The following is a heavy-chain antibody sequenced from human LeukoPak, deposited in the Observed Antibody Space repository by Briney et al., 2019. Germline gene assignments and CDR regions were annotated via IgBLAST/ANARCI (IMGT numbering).Heavy chain of an antibody. D-gene: IGHD3-22*01. CDR1: GFVFGHSW. CDR3: VRDRGYSAFDY. J-gene: IGHJ4*02. CDR2: INLDGSEI. V-gene: IGHV3-7*03. Sequence: GGSLRLSCEASGFVFGHSWMSWVRQAPGKGLEWVANINLDGSEINYLDSLTGRLTISRDNAKDSLYLQMNGLRAEDTAVYFCVRDRGYSAFDYWGQGTLVTVSS.